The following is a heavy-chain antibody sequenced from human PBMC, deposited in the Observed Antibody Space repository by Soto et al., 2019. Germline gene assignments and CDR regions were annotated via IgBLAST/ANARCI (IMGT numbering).Heavy chain of an antibody. Sequence: VGSLRLSCAASGFTVSSTYMTWVRQPPGKGLECVSVIYTAGGTNYADSVKGRFIISRDNSKNTLYLQMNSLRAEDTAVYYCARALPVAKGGFDPWGQGTLVTVSS. J-gene: IGHJ5*02. D-gene: IGHD2-2*01. CDR2: IYTAGGT. CDR3: ARALPVAKGGFDP. CDR1: GFTVSSTY. V-gene: IGHV3-53*01.